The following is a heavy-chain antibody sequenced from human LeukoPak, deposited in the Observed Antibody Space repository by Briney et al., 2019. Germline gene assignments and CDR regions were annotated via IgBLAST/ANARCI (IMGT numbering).Heavy chain of an antibody. CDR2: IIPIFGTA. Sequence: GASVKVSCKASGGTFSSYAISWVRQAPGQGLEWMGGIIPIFGTANYAQKFQGRVTITTDESTSTAYMELSSLRSEDTAVYYCASHSTTVPYGGFLEWLSPPLGSGYYYYYMDVWGKGTTVTVSS. CDR1: GGTFSSYA. J-gene: IGHJ6*03. D-gene: IGHD3-3*01. V-gene: IGHV1-69*05. CDR3: ASHSTTVPYGGFLEWLSPPLGSGYYYYYMDV.